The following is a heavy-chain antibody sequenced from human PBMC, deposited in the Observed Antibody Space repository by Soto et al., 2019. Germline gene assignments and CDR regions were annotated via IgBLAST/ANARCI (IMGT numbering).Heavy chain of an antibody. J-gene: IGHJ4*02. CDR3: ARGGYDSTKFDY. D-gene: IGHD5-12*01. Sequence: SETLSLTCTVSGGCISSYYWSWIRQPPGKGLEWIGYIYYSGSTNYNPSLKSRVTIPVDTSKNQFSLKLSSVTAADTAVYYCARGGYDSTKFDYWGQGTLVTVSS. CDR2: IYYSGST. CDR1: GGCISSYY. V-gene: IGHV4-59*08.